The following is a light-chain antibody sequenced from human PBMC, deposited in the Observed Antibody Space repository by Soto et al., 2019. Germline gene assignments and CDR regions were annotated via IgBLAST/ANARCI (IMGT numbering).Light chain of an antibody. J-gene: IGKJ1*01. Sequence: EIVMTQSPTSLSVSPGERAILSCRASQTVGRNLAWYQQKPGQAPRLLIHTASTRAPGIPARFSGSGSGTDFTLTINSLEPEDFAVYYCQQRDIWPWTFGQGTKVDI. CDR3: QQRDIWPWT. CDR1: QTVGRN. CDR2: TAS. V-gene: IGKV3-11*01.